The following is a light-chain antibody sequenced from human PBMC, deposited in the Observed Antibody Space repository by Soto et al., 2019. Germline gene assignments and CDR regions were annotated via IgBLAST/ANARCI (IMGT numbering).Light chain of an antibody. Sequence: EIVMTQSPATLSVSPGEGATLSCRASQSISNNVAWYQQKPGQAPRLLISGASTRATGIPARFSGSGSGTEFTLTISSLQSEDFAVYYCQQYNDWPPSTFGQGTKLEIK. V-gene: IGKV3-15*01. CDR1: QSISNN. CDR3: QQYNDWPPST. CDR2: GAS. J-gene: IGKJ2*02.